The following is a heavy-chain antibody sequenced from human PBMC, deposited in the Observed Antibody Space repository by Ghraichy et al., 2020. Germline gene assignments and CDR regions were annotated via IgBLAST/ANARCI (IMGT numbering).Heavy chain of an antibody. CDR2: ISGSGGST. CDR3: AKDRGYSSGWYYFDY. D-gene: IGHD6-19*01. J-gene: IGHJ4*02. Sequence: GGSLRLSCAASGFTFSSYAMSWVRQAPGKGLEWVSAISGSGGSTSYADSVKGRFTISRDNSKNTLDLQMNSLRAEGTAVYYSAKDRGYSSGWYYFDYWGQGTLVAVSS. CDR1: GFTFSSYA. V-gene: IGHV3-23*01.